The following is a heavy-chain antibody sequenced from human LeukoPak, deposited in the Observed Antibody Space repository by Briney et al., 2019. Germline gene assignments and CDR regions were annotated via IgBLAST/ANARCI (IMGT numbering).Heavy chain of an antibody. V-gene: IGHV7-4-1*02. CDR2: INTNTGNP. D-gene: IGHD3-10*01. Sequence: VASVKVSCKASGYTFTSYAMNWVRQAPGQGLEWMGWINTNTGNPTYAQGFTGRFVFSLDTSVSTAYLQISSLKAEDTAVYYCARDRMVRGVISFYYYGMDVWGQGTTVTVSS. CDR3: ARDRMVRGVISFYYYGMDV. CDR1: GYTFTSYA. J-gene: IGHJ6*02.